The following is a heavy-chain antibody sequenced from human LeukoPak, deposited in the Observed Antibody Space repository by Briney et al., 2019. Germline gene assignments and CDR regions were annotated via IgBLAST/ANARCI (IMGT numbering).Heavy chain of an antibody. CDR2: ISAYNGNT. CDR3: AREAFTTVTTATDAFDF. J-gene: IGHJ3*01. V-gene: IGHV1-18*01. D-gene: IGHD4-17*01. CDR1: GYTFTSYG. Sequence: ASVKVSCKASGYTFTSYGISWVRQAPGQGLEWMGWISAYNGNTNYAQKFQGRVTMTRDTSISTAYMELSSLRSDDTAVYYCAREAFTTVTTATDAFDFWGQGTMVTVSS.